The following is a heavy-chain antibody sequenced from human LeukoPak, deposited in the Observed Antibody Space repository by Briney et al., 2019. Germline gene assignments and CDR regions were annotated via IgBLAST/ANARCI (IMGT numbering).Heavy chain of an antibody. D-gene: IGHD1-7*01. CDR3: ARLLRGTTGYFDY. V-gene: IGHV4-39*01. CDR1: GGSISSSSYY. CDR2: IYYSGST. J-gene: IGHJ4*02. Sequence: SETLSLTCTVSGGSISSSSYYWGWIRQPPGKGLEWIGSIYYSGSTYYNPSLKSRVTISVDTSKNQFSLKLSSVTAADTAVYYCARLLRGTTGYFDYWGQGTLVTVSS.